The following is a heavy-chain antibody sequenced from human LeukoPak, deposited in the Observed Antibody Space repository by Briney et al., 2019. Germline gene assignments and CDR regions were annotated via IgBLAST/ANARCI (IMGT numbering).Heavy chain of an antibody. CDR3: ARPGNYYDSSGYYYGFDY. J-gene: IGHJ4*02. V-gene: IGHV3-23*01. CDR1: GFTLSTYA. D-gene: IGHD3-22*01. Sequence: GGSLRLSCAASGFTLSTYAMRWVRQAPGKGLEWVSAISGSGGSTDYADSVKGRFTISRDNSKNTLYLQMNSLRAEDTAIYYCARPGNYYDSSGYYYGFDYWGQGTLVTVSS. CDR2: ISGSGGST.